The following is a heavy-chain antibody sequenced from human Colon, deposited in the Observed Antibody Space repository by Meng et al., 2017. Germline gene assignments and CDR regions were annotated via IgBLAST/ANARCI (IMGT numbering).Heavy chain of an antibody. J-gene: IGHJ4*02. CDR3: ATIRGFLYGYSDD. D-gene: IGHD3-10*01. Sequence: QGRLVRSGAGVKKPGASVKVSCKASGYTFPAYEISWVRQATGQGPEWLGWVTPKSGSTVYAPKFQGRVTMTRNTSISTAYLELTNLRSEDTAMYYCATIRGFLYGYSDDWGQGTLVTVSS. CDR2: VTPKSGST. CDR1: GYTFPAYE. V-gene: IGHV1-8*02.